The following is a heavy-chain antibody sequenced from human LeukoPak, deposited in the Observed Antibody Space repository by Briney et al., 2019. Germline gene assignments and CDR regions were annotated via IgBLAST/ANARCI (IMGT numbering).Heavy chain of an antibody. D-gene: IGHD6-13*01. CDR3: ATRIAALDY. Sequence: GESLRLSCAASGFNFNSYMGWVRQAPEDGLEWVAIINRDETDIYYVDSVKGRFTISRDNAKSSLFLEMNSLRAEDTAVYYCATRIAALDYWGQGTLVTVSS. CDR1: GFNFNSY. CDR2: INRDETDI. J-gene: IGHJ4*02. V-gene: IGHV3-7*01.